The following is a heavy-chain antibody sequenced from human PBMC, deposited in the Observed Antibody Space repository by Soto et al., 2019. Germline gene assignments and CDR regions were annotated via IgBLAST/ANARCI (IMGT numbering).Heavy chain of an antibody. V-gene: IGHV1-69*13. Sequence: GASVKVSCKASGGTFSSYAISWVRQAPGQGLEWMGGIIPIFGTANYAQKFQGRVTITADESTSTAYMELSSLRSEDTAVYYCAVGGEAPDYYYYYGMDVWGQGTTVTVSS. CDR2: IIPIFGTA. J-gene: IGHJ6*02. D-gene: IGHD2-2*01. CDR1: GGTFSSYA. CDR3: AVGGEAPDYYYYYGMDV.